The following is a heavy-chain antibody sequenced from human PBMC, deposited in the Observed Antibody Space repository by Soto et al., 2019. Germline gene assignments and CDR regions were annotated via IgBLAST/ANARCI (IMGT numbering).Heavy chain of an antibody. Sequence: SVKVSCKASGGTFSSYAISWVRQAPGQGLEWMGGIIPIFGTANYAQKFQGRVTITADESTSTAYMELSSLRSEDTAVYYCARSNQWPHRFDYYYYYGMDVWGQGTTVTVSS. D-gene: IGHD6-19*01. J-gene: IGHJ6*02. CDR3: ARSNQWPHRFDYYYYYGMDV. CDR2: IIPIFGTA. V-gene: IGHV1-69*13. CDR1: GGTFSSYA.